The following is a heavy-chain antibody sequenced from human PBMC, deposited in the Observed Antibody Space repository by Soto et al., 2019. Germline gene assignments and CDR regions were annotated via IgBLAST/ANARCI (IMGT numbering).Heavy chain of an antibody. J-gene: IGHJ6*02. CDR2: ISYDGSNK. V-gene: IGHV3-30-3*01. CDR1: GFTFSSYA. Sequence: GGSLRLSCAASGFTFSSYAMHWVRQAPGKGLEWVAVISYDGSNKYYADSVKGRSTISRDNSKNTLYLQMNSLRAEDTAVYYCARDRGYSYGFYYYYYGMDVWGQGTTVTVSS. CDR3: ARDRGYSYGFYYYYYGMDV. D-gene: IGHD5-18*01.